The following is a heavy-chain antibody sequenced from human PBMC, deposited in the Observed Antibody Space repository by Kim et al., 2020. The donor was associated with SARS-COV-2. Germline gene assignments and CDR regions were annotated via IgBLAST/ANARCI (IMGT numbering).Heavy chain of an antibody. CDR1: GYTFTGYY. Sequence: ASVKVSCKASGYTFTGYYMHWVRQAPGQGLEWMGWINPNSGGTNYAQKFQGWVTMTRDTSISTAYMELSRLRSDDTAVYYCARDSGYDYPLYYFDYWGQGTLVTVSS. D-gene: IGHD5-12*01. CDR3: ARDSGYDYPLYYFDY. V-gene: IGHV1-2*04. CDR2: INPNSGGT. J-gene: IGHJ4*02.